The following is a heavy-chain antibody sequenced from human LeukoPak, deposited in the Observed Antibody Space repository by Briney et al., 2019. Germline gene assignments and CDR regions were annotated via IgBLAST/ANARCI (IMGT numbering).Heavy chain of an antibody. CDR1: GGSFSGYY. CDR2: INHSGST. D-gene: IGHD1-26*01. Sequence: SETLFLTCAVYGGSFSGYYWSWIRQPPGKGLEWIGEINHSGSTNYNPSLKSRVTISVDTSKNQFSLKLSSVTAADTAVYYCARGLGATALDYWGQGTLATVSS. CDR3: ARGLGATALDY. V-gene: IGHV4-34*01. J-gene: IGHJ4*02.